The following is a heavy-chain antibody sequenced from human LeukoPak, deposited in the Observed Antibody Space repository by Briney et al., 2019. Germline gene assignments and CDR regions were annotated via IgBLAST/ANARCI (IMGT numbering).Heavy chain of an antibody. J-gene: IGHJ4*02. CDR1: GFTFSSYA. Sequence: PGGSLSLSCATSGFTFSSYAMSWVRQAPGKGLEWVSAISGSGVSPYYADSVKGRFTISRDNSKNTLYLQMNSLRAEDTAVYYCAEMSSYCGGDCLPARQYFAYWGQGTLVTVSS. CDR2: ISGSGVSP. CDR3: AEMSSYCGGDCLPARQYFAY. V-gene: IGHV3-23*01. D-gene: IGHD2-21*02.